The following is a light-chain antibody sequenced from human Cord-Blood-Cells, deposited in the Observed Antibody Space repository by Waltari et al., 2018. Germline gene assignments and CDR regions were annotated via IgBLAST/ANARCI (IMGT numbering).Light chain of an antibody. J-gene: IGKJ4*01. CDR1: QSVSSN. CDR3: QQYNNWPPLT. CDR2: GAA. V-gene: IGKV3-15*01. Sequence: ELVMTQSQATLSLSQGERATLPCRARQSVSSNLAWYQQKPGQSPRLLIYGAATRPTVIPARFSGSGSGTEFTLTISSLQSEDFAVYYCQQYNNWPPLTFGGGTKVEIK.